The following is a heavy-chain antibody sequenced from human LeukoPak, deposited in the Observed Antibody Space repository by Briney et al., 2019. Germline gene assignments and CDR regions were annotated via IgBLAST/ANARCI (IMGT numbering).Heavy chain of an antibody. Sequence: SETLSLTCAVYGGSFSGYYWSWIRQPPGKGLEWIGEINHSGSTNYNPSLKSRVTISVDTSKNQFSLKLSSVTAADTAVYYCARGAFVVTPAPISYWGQGTLVTVSS. V-gene: IGHV4-34*01. CDR1: GGSFSGYY. J-gene: IGHJ4*02. CDR2: INHSGST. D-gene: IGHD4-23*01. CDR3: ARGAFVVTPAPISY.